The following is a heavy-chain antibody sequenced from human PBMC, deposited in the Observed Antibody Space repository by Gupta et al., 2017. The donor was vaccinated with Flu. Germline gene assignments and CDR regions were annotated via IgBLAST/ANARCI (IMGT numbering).Heavy chain of an antibody. D-gene: IGHD3-3*01. CDR2: TYQSGIT. Sequence: HVQLRESGPGLVKPPGTLSILCAVSGASVSSTACWSWVSQSPGKGLEWIGETYQSGITSYNPSLKSRVTISLDKSENQFSLKLTSVTAADTAVYYCAKRHDGYRYDWDVWGQGTTVTVSS. J-gene: IGHJ6*02. CDR3: AKRHDGYRYDWDV. CDR1: GASVSSTAC. V-gene: IGHV4-4*03.